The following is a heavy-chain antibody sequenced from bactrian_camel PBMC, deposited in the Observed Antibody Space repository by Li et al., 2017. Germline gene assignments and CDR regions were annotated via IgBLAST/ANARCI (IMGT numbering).Heavy chain of an antibody. D-gene: IGHD3*01. J-gene: IGHJ4*01. V-gene: IGHV3S53*01. Sequence: HVQLVESGGGSVQAGGSLRLSCTAPGFTSNNCDMDWYRQAAGKQREWASSISTDGSTSYADSVKGRFTISQDNVKTTTYLQMDSLKPEDTAVYYCAPESAALMRWSQACGHWSQGTQVTVS. CDR3: APESAALMRWSQACGH. CDR2: ISTDGST. CDR1: GFTSNNCD.